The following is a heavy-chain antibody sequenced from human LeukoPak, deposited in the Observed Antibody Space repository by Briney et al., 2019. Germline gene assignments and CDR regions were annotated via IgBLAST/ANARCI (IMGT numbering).Heavy chain of an antibody. CDR1: GYSFTSYW. CDR3: ARHAAVAGTLDY. D-gene: IGHD6-19*01. J-gene: IGHJ4*02. Sequence: GGALEISCKGSGYSFTSYWIGWGRPMSGKGLEWRGSIYLGGSEIRYRPPFQGQVTISADKSISTAYLQWSSLKASDTAMYYCARHAAVAGTLDYWGQGTLATVSS. V-gene: IGHV5-51*01. CDR2: IYLGGSEI.